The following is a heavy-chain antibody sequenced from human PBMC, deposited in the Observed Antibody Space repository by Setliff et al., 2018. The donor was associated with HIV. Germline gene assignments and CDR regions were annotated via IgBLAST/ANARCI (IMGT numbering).Heavy chain of an antibody. CDR2: ISAYNGNT. D-gene: IGHD3-22*01. Sequence: EASVKVSCKASGYTFTSYGITWVRQAPGQGLEWMGWISAYNGNTNFAQRLQGRVTMTTDTSTGTAYMELRSLRSDDTAVYYCARFPNPSQIVVVMPPDYWGQGTLVTVSS. V-gene: IGHV1-18*01. CDR1: GYTFTSYG. J-gene: IGHJ4*02. CDR3: ARFPNPSQIVVVMPPDY.